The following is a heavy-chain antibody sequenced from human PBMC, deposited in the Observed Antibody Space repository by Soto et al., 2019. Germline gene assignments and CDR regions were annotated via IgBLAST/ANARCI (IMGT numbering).Heavy chain of an antibody. J-gene: IGHJ6*02. D-gene: IGHD3-3*01. CDR2: IIPIFGTA. Sequence: GASVKVSCKASGGTFSSYAISWARQAPGQGLEWMGGIIPIFGTANYAQKFQGRVTITADKSTNTAYMELSSLRSEDTAVYYCAREGITIFGVVIPMDVWGQGTTVTVSS. CDR3: AREGITIFGVVIPMDV. CDR1: GGTFSSYA. V-gene: IGHV1-69*06.